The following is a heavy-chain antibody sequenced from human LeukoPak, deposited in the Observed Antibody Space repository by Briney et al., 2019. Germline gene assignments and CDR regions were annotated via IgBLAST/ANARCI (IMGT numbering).Heavy chain of an antibody. V-gene: IGHV3-7*03. J-gene: IGHJ5*02. CDR1: GFTFSSSW. Sequence: PGGSLRLSCAASGFTFSSSWMTWVRQAPGKGLEWLANIKGDGSDKNYVDSVKGRFTISRDNAKNSLFLQMSSLRGEDTAVYYCARGAERYSSITNWFDPWGQGTLVTVSS. D-gene: IGHD6-13*01. CDR2: IKGDGSDK. CDR3: ARGAERYSSITNWFDP.